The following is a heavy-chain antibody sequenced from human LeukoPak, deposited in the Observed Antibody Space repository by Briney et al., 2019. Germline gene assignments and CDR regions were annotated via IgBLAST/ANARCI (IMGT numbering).Heavy chain of an antibody. CDR2: ISSSGNT. D-gene: IGHD5-24*01. CDR1: GFTFGRSA. Sequence: TGGSLRLSCEASGFTFGRSAMTWVRQTPGKGLEWFSSISSSGNTYYADSVKGRFTISRDNSKNLVNLQMNSLRAEDTATYYCVKGRMSEDGLDFWGQGSLVTVSS. CDR3: VKGRMSEDGLDF. V-gene: IGHV3-23*01. J-gene: IGHJ4*02.